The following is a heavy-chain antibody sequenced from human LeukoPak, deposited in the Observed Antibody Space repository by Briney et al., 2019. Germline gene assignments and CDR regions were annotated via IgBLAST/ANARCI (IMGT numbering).Heavy chain of an antibody. CDR2: INHSGST. J-gene: IGHJ5*02. D-gene: IGHD6-19*01. CDR3: ARLYSSGGEFDP. CDR1: GGSFSGYY. Sequence: SETLSLTCAVYGGSFSGYYWSWIRQPPGKGLEWIGEINHSGSTNYNPSLKSRVTMSVDTSKNQFSLKLSSVTAADTAVYYCARLYSSGGEFDPWGQGTLVTVSS. V-gene: IGHV4-34*01.